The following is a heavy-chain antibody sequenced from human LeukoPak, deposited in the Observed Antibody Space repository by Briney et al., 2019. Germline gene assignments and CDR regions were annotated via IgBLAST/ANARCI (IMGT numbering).Heavy chain of an antibody. CDR2: IFYSGST. CDR1: GGSISSSNYY. V-gene: IGHV4-39*07. D-gene: IGHD4-17*01. J-gene: IGHJ6*02. CDR3: ASEHDYGDPYYYGMDV. Sequence: SETLSLTCTVSGGSISSSNYYWGWIRQPPGKGLEWIGNIFYSGSTHYNPSLKSRVTISVDTSKNQFSLKLNSVTAADTAVYYCASEHDYGDPYYYGMDVWGQGTTVTVSS.